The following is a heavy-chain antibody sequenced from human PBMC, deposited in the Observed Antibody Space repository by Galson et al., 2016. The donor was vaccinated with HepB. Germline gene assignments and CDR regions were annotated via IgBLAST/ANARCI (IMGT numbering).Heavy chain of an antibody. CDR3: VRGSTAPDV. CDR1: GFTFSRHG. D-gene: IGHD1-26*01. CDR2: IGTSGNSR. Sequence: SLRLSCAGSGFTFSRHGVPWVRQAPGKGLEDVSSIGTSGNSRDYAESVKGRFTISRDNSSSMLFLQMNSLKTEDTGVYCCVRGSTAPDVWGKGTTVTVSS. J-gene: IGHJ6*04. V-gene: IGHV3-23*01.